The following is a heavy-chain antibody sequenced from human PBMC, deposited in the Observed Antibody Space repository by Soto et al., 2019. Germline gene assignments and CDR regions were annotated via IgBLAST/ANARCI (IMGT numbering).Heavy chain of an antibody. D-gene: IGHD2-21*02. CDR3: ARVRVRMTAIVFYFDS. J-gene: IGHJ4*02. V-gene: IGHV4-61*08. CDR2: IFHTGSA. CDR1: GVSITNSDYY. Sequence: ETLSLTCSVSGVSITNSDYYWTWIRQPPGKGLEWIGYIFHTGSASYKSSLKGRVTFSVDTSKNQFSMNLKSVTAADTAVYFCARVRVRMTAIVFYFDSWGQGSLVTVSS.